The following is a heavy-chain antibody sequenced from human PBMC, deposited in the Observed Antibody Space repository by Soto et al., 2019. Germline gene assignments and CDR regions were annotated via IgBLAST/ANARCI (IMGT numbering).Heavy chain of an antibody. J-gene: IGHJ4*02. Sequence: GGSLRLSCAASGFTFSSYAMHWVRQAPGKGLEWVAVISYDGSNKYYADSVKGRFTISRDNSKNTLYLQMNSLRAEDTAVYYCASHRVVAAGYFDYWGQGTLVTVSS. D-gene: IGHD2-15*01. CDR3: ASHRVVAAGYFDY. CDR1: GFTFSSYA. CDR2: ISYDGSNK. V-gene: IGHV3-30-3*01.